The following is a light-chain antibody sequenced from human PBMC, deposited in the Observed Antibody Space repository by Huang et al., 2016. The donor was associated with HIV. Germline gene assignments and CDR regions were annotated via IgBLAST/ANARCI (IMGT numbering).Light chain of an antibody. J-gene: IGKJ2*01. CDR3: QQYNTWPYT. V-gene: IGKV3-15*01. CDR1: QGVGNN. CDR2: GAS. Sequence: EIVMTQSPATLYVSPGERATLSCRARQGVGNNLAWNQQKLGQAPRLLIYGASARSTGLPARFSGSGSGTEFTLTISSLQSEDFAVYYCQQYNTWPYTFGQGTSLEL.